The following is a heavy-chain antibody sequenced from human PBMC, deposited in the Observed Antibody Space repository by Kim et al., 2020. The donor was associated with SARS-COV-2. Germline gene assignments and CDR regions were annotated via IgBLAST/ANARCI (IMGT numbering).Heavy chain of an antibody. J-gene: IGHJ6*02. Sequence: SETLSLTCAVYGGSFSGYYWSWIRQPPGKGLEWIGEINHSGSTNYNPSLKSRVTISVDTSKNQFSLKLSSVTAADTAVYYCARGRYSSISRYYYYGMDVWGQGTTVTVSS. CDR1: GGSFSGYY. V-gene: IGHV4-34*01. CDR2: INHSGST. CDR3: ARGRYSSISRYYYYGMDV. D-gene: IGHD6-13*01.